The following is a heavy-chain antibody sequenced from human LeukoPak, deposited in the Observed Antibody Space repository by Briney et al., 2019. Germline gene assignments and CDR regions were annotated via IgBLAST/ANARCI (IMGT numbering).Heavy chain of an antibody. D-gene: IGHD6-19*01. J-gene: IGHJ4*02. CDR3: ARDHVVAGIVFDY. CDR2: IKQDGSEK. V-gene: IGHV3-7*01. CDR1: GFTFSSYW. Sequence: GGSLRLSRAASGFTFSSYWMNWVRQAPGKGLEWVANIKQDGSEKYYVDSVKGRFTISRDNAENSLYLQMNSLRAEDTAVYYCARDHVVAGIVFDYWGQGTRLTVSS.